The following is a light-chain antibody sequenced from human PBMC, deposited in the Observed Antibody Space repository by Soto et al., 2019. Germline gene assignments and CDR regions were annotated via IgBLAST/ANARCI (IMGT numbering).Light chain of an antibody. V-gene: IGKV1-5*01. CDR3: QHYNSYPLT. Sequence: TQSPATLSFSPGERATLSCRASQSLSSNLAWYQQKPGEAPKLLIFAASNLQSGVPSRFSGSGSGTEFTLTIAGLQPDDFATYYCQHYNSYPLTFGGGTKVDIK. J-gene: IGKJ4*01. CDR1: QSLSSN. CDR2: AAS.